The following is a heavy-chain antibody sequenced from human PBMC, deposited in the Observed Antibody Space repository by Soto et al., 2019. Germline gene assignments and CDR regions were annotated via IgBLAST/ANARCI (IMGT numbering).Heavy chain of an antibody. CDR2: ISSSGSTI. J-gene: IGHJ6*03. CDR1: GFTFSDYY. CDR3: AREECSGGSCYYYYYYMDV. Sequence: GGSLRLSCAASGFTFSDYYMSWIRQAPGKGLEWVSYISSSGSTIYYADSVKGRFTISRDNAKNSLYLQMNSLRAEDTAVYYCAREECSGGSCYYYYYYMDVWGKGTTVTVSS. D-gene: IGHD2-15*01. V-gene: IGHV3-11*01.